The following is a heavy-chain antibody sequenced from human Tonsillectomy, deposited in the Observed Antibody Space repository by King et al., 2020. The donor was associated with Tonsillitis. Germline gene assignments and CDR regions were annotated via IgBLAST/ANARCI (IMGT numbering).Heavy chain of an antibody. V-gene: IGHV3-43*02. CDR3: AKDMCGRCIWGSYRYHFDY. CDR1: GFTFDDYA. D-gene: IGHD3-16*02. CDR2: ITGDGGST. J-gene: IGHJ4*02. Sequence: VQLVESGGGVVQPGGSLRLSCAASGFTFDDYAMHWVRQAPGKGLEWVSLITGDGGSTYYADSVKGRFTISRDNSENYLYLQMKSLRTEDTALYYCAKDMCGRCIWGSYRYHFDYWGQGNLVIVSS.